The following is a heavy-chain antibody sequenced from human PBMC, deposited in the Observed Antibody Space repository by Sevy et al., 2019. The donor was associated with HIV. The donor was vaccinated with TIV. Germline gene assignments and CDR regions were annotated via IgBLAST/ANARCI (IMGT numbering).Heavy chain of an antibody. Sequence: GGSLRLSCSASGFTFSKYSMSWVRQPPGKGLEWVSTLSFGCGEINYADSVKGRFTISRNNSKSTVYLQMNNLRPEDTAVYYCAREGCTKPHDYWGQGTLVTVSS. J-gene: IGHJ4*02. V-gene: IGHV3-23*01. CDR1: GFTFSKYS. D-gene: IGHD2-8*01. CDR3: AREGCTKPHDY. CDR2: LSFGCGEI.